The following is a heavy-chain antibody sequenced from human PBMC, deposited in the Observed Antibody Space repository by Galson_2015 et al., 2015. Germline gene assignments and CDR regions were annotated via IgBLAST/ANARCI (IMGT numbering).Heavy chain of an antibody. CDR1: GFTFSSYE. V-gene: IGHV3-48*03. J-gene: IGHJ3*02. Sequence: SLRLSCAASGFTFSSYEINWVRQAPGKGLEWVSFISRSGGTIKYAESVKGRFTISRDNAKYSVDLQMNSLRVEDTAVYYCTRVRNTVTTYEAFDTWGQGTLVTVSS. CDR2: ISRSGGTI. CDR3: TRVRNTVTTYEAFDT. D-gene: IGHD4-17*01.